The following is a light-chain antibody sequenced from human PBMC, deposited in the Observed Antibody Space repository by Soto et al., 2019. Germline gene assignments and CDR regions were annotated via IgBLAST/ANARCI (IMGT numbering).Light chain of an antibody. CDR3: SSYTSSSTLMV. CDR2: DVS. Sequence: QSALTPPASVSGSPGQSITISCTGTRSDVGGYNYVSWYQQHPGKAPKLMIYDVSNRPSGVSNRFSGSKSGNTASLTISGLQAEDEADYYCSSYTSSSTLMVFGGGTKLTVL. CDR1: RSDVGGYNY. V-gene: IGLV2-14*01. J-gene: IGLJ2*01.